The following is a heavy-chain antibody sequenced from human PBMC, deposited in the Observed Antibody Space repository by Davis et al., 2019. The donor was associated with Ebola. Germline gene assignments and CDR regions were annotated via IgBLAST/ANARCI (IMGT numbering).Heavy chain of an antibody. Sequence: GESLKISCSASGFPCSKYGMHWVRQAPGKGLEWVSYISGGSGEIHYADSVKGRFTISRDNARNSLYLQMNSLRDEDTALYYCARDHNWAFDSWGQGSLVTVSS. CDR3: ARDHNWAFDS. CDR1: GFPCSKYG. V-gene: IGHV3-48*02. D-gene: IGHD1-1*01. CDR2: ISGGSGEI. J-gene: IGHJ4*02.